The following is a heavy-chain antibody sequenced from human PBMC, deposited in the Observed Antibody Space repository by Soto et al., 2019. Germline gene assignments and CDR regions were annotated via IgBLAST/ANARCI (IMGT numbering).Heavy chain of an antibody. J-gene: IGHJ4*02. V-gene: IGHV4-31*03. CDR3: ARFIYYYDSSGYYSGVIDFDY. Sequence: TLSLTCTVSGGSISSGGYYWSWIRQHPGKGLEWIGYIYYSGSTYYNPSLKSRVTISVDTSKNQFSLKLSSVTAADTAVYYCARFIYYYDSSGYYSGVIDFDYWGQGTLVTVSS. D-gene: IGHD3-22*01. CDR1: GGSISSGGYY. CDR2: IYYSGST.